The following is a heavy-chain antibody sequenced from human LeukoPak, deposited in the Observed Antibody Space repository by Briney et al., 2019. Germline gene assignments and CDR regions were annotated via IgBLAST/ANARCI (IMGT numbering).Heavy chain of an antibody. Sequence: PSETLSLTCTGSAGSISSYHWSWNRQPPGKGLEWIGNTYYSGSTNYNPSLKSRVTISVGTSKNQFSLKVSSVTAADAAVYYCARGLWGSSLYYYYYYGMDVWGQGTTVTVSS. CDR1: AGSISSYH. D-gene: IGHD6-6*01. CDR2: TYYSGST. V-gene: IGHV4-59*01. CDR3: ARGLWGSSLYYYYYYGMDV. J-gene: IGHJ6*02.